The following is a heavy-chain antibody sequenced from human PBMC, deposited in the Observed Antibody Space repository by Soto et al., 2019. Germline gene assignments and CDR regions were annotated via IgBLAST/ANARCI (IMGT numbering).Heavy chain of an antibody. Sequence: ASGKVSCKASGYTFTGYYMHWVRTAPGQGLEWMGWINRYNGNTKYARNLQGRITMTTDTSTNTDYMELRSLRSDDTAVYFCARSLNKYNDFWSSYSPLGYWGQGTLVPVSS. V-gene: IGHV1-18*04. D-gene: IGHD3-3*01. CDR1: GYTFTGYY. CDR3: ARSLNKYNDFWSSYSPLGY. CDR2: INRYNGNT. J-gene: IGHJ4*02.